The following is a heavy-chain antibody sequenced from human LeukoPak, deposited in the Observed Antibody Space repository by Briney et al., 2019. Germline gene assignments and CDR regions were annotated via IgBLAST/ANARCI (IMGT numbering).Heavy chain of an antibody. V-gene: IGHV4-39*01. CDR1: AGSISSSNYY. CDR3: ARGGGTRKPYYYMDV. D-gene: IGHD6-25*01. Sequence: PSETLSLTCTASAGSISSSNYYWGWIRQPPGKGLEWIGSIYYSGRTYYNPSLKSRVTISVDTSKKQFSLKLSSVTAADTAVYYCARGGGTRKPYYYMDVWGKGTTVTVSS. J-gene: IGHJ6*03. CDR2: IYYSGRT.